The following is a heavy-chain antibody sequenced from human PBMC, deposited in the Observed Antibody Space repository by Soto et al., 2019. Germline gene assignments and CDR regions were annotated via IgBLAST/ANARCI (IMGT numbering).Heavy chain of an antibody. V-gene: IGHV3-23*01. Sequence: EVQLLESGGGSVQPGGSLRLSCAASGFTFINYAMSWVRQAPGKGLEWVSVISGSGGSTFYADSVKGRFTISRDNSKNTLDVQMNGLRAEDAAVYYCAKDGVIAARLADYWGQGTLVSVSS. CDR3: AKDGVIAARLADY. D-gene: IGHD6-6*01. CDR2: ISGSGGST. J-gene: IGHJ4*02. CDR1: GFTFINYA.